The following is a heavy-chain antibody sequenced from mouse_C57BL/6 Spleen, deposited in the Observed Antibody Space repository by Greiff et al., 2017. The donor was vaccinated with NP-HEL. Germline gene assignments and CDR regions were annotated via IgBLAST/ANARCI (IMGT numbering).Heavy chain of an antibody. CDR3: ASNWDKGAWFAY. CDR2: INPNNGGT. CDR1: GYTFTDYN. Sequence: VQLQQSGPELVKPGASVKMSCKASGYTFTDYNMHWVKQSHGKSLEWIGYINPNNGGTSYNQKFKGKATLTVNKSSSTAYMELRSLTSEDSAVYYCASNWDKGAWFAYWGQGTLVTVSA. J-gene: IGHJ3*01. V-gene: IGHV1-22*01. D-gene: IGHD4-1*01.